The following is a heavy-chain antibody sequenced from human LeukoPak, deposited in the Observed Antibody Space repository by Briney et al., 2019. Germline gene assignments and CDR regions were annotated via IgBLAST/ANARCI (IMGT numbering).Heavy chain of an antibody. D-gene: IGHD6-6*01. V-gene: IGHV4-39*01. CDR3: ARHSGIAARRGGYFDY. J-gene: IGHJ4*02. Sequence: SETLSLTCTVSGGSISSSSYYWGWIRQPPGKGLEWIGSIYHSGSTYYNPSLKSRVTISVDTSKNQFSLKLSSVTAADTAVYYCARHSGIAARRGGYFDYWGQGTLVTVSS. CDR2: IYHSGST. CDR1: GGSISSSSYY.